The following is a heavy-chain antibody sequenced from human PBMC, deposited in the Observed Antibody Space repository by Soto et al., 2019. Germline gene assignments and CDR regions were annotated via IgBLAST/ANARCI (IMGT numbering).Heavy chain of an antibody. Sequence: ASVKVSCKASGYTFTSYDINWVRQATGQGLEWMGWMNPNSGNTGYAQKFQGRVTMTRNTSISTAYMELSSLRSEDTAVYYCARGGEGVTTPRLNYYYYYYMDVWGKGTTVTVSS. D-gene: IGHD4-17*01. CDR1: GYTFTSYD. V-gene: IGHV1-8*01. J-gene: IGHJ6*03. CDR3: ARGGEGVTTPRLNYYYYYYMDV. CDR2: MNPNSGNT.